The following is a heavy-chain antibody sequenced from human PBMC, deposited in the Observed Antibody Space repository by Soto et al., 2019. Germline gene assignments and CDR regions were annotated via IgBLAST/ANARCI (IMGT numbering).Heavy chain of an antibody. CDR3: ARDRLRGYDSSGFYS. CDR1: GYTFPSYY. D-gene: IGHD3-22*01. Sequence: GASVKVSCKASGYTFPSYYMHWVRQAPGQGLEWMGLINPTDGNRNFAQKLEDRVTMTTATSTNTVFLELRSLKSDDTAIYYCARDRLRGYDSSGFYSWGQGTMVTVSS. J-gene: IGHJ4*02. V-gene: IGHV1-46*01. CDR2: INPTDGNR.